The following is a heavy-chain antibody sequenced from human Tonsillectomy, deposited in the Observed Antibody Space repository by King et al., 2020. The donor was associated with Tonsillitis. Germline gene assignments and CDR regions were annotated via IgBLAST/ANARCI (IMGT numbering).Heavy chain of an antibody. D-gene: IGHD6-6*01. CDR1: GFSFSNYG. V-gene: IGHV3-33*01. J-gene: IGHJ4*02. CDR3: ARDRQGFSSSGFDY. CDR2: IGYDGANK. Sequence: VQLVESGGGVVQPGRSLRISCAASGFSFSNYGMHWVRQAPGKGLEWVAVIGYDGANKYYADSAKGRFTIAGDNSKKMLYLKMNSLRGEGTAVYYCARDRQGFSSSGFDYWGQGTLVTVSS.